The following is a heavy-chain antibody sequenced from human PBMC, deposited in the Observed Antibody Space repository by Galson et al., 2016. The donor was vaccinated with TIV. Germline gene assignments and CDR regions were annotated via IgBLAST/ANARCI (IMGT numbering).Heavy chain of an antibody. CDR2: TSGRSDYT. J-gene: IGHJ4*02. CDR1: GFTFSSHA. Sequence: SLRLSCAASGFTFSSHAMTWARQAPGKGLEWISYTSGRSDYTRYADSVKGRFTISRDNAKNSLYLQMNSLRPEDTAVYYCARVLRGDPTDYWGQGTLVTVSS. CDR3: ARVLRGDPTDY. V-gene: IGHV3-21*05.